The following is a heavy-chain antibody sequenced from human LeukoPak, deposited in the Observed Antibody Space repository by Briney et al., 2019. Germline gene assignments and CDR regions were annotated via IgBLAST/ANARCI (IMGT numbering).Heavy chain of an antibody. Sequence: SVKVSCKASGGTFSSYAISWVRQAPGQGLEWMGGIIPIFGTANYAQKFQGRVTITAGESTSTAYMELSSLRSEDTAVYYCAREILSYSSSWYVPDAFDIWGQGTMVTVSS. CDR3: AREILSYSSSWYVPDAFDI. CDR2: IIPIFGTA. J-gene: IGHJ3*02. D-gene: IGHD6-13*01. V-gene: IGHV1-69*01. CDR1: GGTFSSYA.